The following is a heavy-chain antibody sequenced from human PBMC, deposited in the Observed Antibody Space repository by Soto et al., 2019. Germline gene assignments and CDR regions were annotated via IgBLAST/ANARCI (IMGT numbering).Heavy chain of an antibody. J-gene: IGHJ5*02. V-gene: IGHV1-69*12. D-gene: IGHD6-19*01. CDR2: IIPIFGTA. CDR3: ASRKSSGWVSSNWFDP. Sequence: QVQLVQSGAEVKKPGSSVKVSCKASGGTFSSYAISWVRQAPGQGLEWMGGIIPIFGTANYAQKFQGRVTITADESTSTAYMELSSLRPADTAVYYCASRKSSGWVSSNWFDPWGQGTLVTVSS. CDR1: GGTFSSYA.